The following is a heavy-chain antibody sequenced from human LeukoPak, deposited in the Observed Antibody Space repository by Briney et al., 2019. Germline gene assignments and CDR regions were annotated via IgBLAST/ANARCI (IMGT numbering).Heavy chain of an antibody. CDR1: GYSFTSYW. V-gene: IGHV5-51*01. Sequence: GESLKISCKGSGYSFTSYWIGWVRQMPGKGREWMGIIYPGDSDTRYIPSFKGKVTISADKSISTAYLQWSSLRASDTAMYYCARQRFTMRAYAGNWFDPWGQGTLVTVSS. D-gene: IGHD3-10*01. CDR2: IYPGDSDT. CDR3: ARQRFTMRAYAGNWFDP. J-gene: IGHJ5*02.